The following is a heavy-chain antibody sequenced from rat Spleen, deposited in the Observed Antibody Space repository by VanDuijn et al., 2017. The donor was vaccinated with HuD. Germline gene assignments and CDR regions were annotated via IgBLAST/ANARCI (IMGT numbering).Heavy chain of an antibody. V-gene: IGHV5-31*01. CDR2: ITGTGDDT. CDR3: ARHFSSGDGPGEY. J-gene: IGHJ2*01. CDR1: GLTFNNYW. D-gene: IGHD1-1*01. Sequence: EVQLVESGGGLVQPGRSLKLSCVASGLTFNNYWMTWIRQAPGKGLEWVASITGTGDDTFYPDSLKGRFTVSRDNAKSTLYLQMDSLRSEYTATYVCARHFSSGDGPGEYWGQGVMVTVSS.